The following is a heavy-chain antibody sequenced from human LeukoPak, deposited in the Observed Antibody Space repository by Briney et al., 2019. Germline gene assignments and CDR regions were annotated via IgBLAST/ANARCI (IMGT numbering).Heavy chain of an antibody. CDR2: ISSSSSYI. D-gene: IGHD6-13*01. CDR1: GFTFSSYS. CDR3: ARANNSSWYN. J-gene: IGHJ4*02. Sequence: GGSLSLSCPAPGFTFSSYSLNWVRQAPGKGLGWVSSISSSSSYIYYADSVKGRFTISRDNAKNSLYLQMNSLRVEDTAVYYCARANNSSWYNWGQGTLVTVSS. V-gene: IGHV3-21*01.